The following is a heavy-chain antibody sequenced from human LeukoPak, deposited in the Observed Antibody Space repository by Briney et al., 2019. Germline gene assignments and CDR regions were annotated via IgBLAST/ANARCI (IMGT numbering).Heavy chain of an antibody. V-gene: IGHV3-7*01. Sequence: GGSLRLSCAASGFTFSSYSINWVRQAPGKGLEWVANIKQDGSEKYYVDSVKGRFTISRDNAKNSLYLQMNSLRAEDTAVYYCARVSLAGGDYYFDYWGQGTLVTVSS. D-gene: IGHD1-26*01. CDR2: IKQDGSEK. CDR1: GFTFSSYS. J-gene: IGHJ4*02. CDR3: ARVSLAGGDYYFDY.